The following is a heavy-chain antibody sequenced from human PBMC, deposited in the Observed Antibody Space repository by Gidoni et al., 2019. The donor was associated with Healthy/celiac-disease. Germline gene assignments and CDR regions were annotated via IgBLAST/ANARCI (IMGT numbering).Heavy chain of an antibody. CDR1: GLSFGEYA. Sequence: EVQLVESGGGLVQLGRSLRPSCQADGLSFGEYAMSWFHQAQGKGLEGVGFIRSKSYGGTTEYAASVKGRFTISRDDAKSIAYLQMNSLKTEDTAVYYCTRDSRGDVWSGYSPRFDPWGQGTLVTVSS. CDR3: TRDSRGDVWSGYSPRFDP. J-gene: IGHJ5*02. CDR2: IRSKSYGGTT. V-gene: IGHV3-49*03. D-gene: IGHD3-3*01.